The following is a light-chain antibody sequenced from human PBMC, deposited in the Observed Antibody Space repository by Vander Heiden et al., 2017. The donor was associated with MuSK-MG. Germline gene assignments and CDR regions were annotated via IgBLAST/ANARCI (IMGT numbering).Light chain of an antibody. CDR1: QSVSSY. CDR3: QQCSKSWT. J-gene: IGKJ1*01. Sequence: EIVLTQSPAPLSLSPGARATRSCRASQSVSSYLAWYQQKPGQAPRLLIYDASNRANGIPDRFSGSGSGTDFTLTISSLEPEDFAVYYWQQCSKSWTFGQGTKVEIK. V-gene: IGKV3-11*01. CDR2: DAS.